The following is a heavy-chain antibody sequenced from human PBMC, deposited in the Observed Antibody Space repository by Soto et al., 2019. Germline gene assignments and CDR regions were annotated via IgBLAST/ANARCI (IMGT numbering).Heavy chain of an antibody. CDR1: GFTFSSYA. CDR3: ARDPARRTWFDY. J-gene: IGHJ4*02. CDR2: ISYDGSNK. V-gene: IGHV3-30-3*01. Sequence: GGSLRLSCAASGFTFSSYAMHWVRQAPGKGLEWVAVISYDGSNKYYADSVKGRFTISRDNSKNTLYLQMNSLRAEDTAVYYCARDPARRTWFDYWGQGTLVNVSS. D-gene: IGHD2-15*01.